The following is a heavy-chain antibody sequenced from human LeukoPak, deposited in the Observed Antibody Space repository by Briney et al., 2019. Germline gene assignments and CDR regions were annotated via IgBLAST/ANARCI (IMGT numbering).Heavy chain of an antibody. CDR1: GGSINNDY. Sequence: SETLSLTCTVSGGSINNDYWSWIRQSPGKGLEWIGYISHSGSTKYNPSLKSRVTISVDTSKNQFSLKLTSVTAADTAVYYCARGSYGGNPAGYWGQGTLVTVSS. V-gene: IGHV4-59*08. CDR2: ISHSGST. J-gene: IGHJ4*02. CDR3: ARGSYGGNPAGY. D-gene: IGHD4-23*01.